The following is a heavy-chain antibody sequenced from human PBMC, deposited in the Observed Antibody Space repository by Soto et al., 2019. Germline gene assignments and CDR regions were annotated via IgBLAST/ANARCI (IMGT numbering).Heavy chain of an antibody. Sequence: GESLKISCKGSGYSFTTYWISWVRQMPGKGLEWMGRMDPSDSHINYSPSFQGHVTISADKSISTAYLQWSSLKASDTAMYYCARLVQGYYGRSGYYYYYYGMDVWGQGTTVTVSS. CDR2: MDPSDSHI. D-gene: IGHD3-22*01. V-gene: IGHV5-10-1*01. CDR3: ARLVQGYYGRSGYYYYYYGMDV. CDR1: GYSFTTYW. J-gene: IGHJ6*02.